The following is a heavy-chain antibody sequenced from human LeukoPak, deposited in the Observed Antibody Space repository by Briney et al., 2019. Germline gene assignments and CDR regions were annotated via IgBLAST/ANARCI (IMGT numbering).Heavy chain of an antibody. D-gene: IGHD1-26*01. CDR1: GYTFTSYY. CDR2: INPSGGTT. CDR3: AREPRPVGATSFGYYFDY. Sequence: ASVKVSCKASGYTFTSYYIHWVRQAPGQGLEWMGIINPSGGTTVYAQNFQGRVIMTRDTSTSTVHMDLSSLRSEDAAVYYCAREPRPVGATSFGYYFDYWAREPWSPSPQ. J-gene: IGHJ4*02. V-gene: IGHV1-46*01.